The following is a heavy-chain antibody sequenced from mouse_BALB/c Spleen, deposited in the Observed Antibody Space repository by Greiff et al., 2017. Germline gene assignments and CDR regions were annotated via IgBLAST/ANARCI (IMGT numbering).Heavy chain of an antibody. CDR2: ISSGGGNT. Sequence: EVKVVESGGGLVKPGGSLKLSCAASGFTFSSYTMSWVRQTPEKRLEWVATISSGGGNTYYPESVKGRFTISRDNAKNNLYLQMSSLRSEDTALYYCARGWLADYLDYWGEGTTLTVAA. CDR3: ARGWLADYLDY. J-gene: IGHJ2*01. D-gene: IGHD2-3*01. V-gene: IGHV5-9*03. CDR1: GFTFSSYT.